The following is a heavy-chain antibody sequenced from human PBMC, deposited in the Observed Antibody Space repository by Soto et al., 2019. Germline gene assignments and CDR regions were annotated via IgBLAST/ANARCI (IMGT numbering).Heavy chain of an antibody. CDR3: ARDGICGTAFRGYCDY. CDR2: IWYDGSNK. D-gene: IGHD3-3*01. J-gene: IGHJ4*02. CDR1: GSIFSGYG. Sequence: QVQLVESGGGVVQPGRSLRLSCVVPGSIFSGYGMHWVRQAPGKGLEWVAVIWYDGSNKYYADSVEGRFTISRDNSKNTLYLQMDSLRVEDTAVYYCARDGICGTAFRGYCDYWGQGTLVTVSS. V-gene: IGHV3-33*01.